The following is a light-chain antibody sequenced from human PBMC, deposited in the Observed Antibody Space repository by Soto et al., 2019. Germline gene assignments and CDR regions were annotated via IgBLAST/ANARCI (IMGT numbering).Light chain of an antibody. CDR2: EGS. Sequence: QSALTQPASVSGSPGQSITISCTGTSSDVGSYNLVSWYQQHPGKAPKLMIYEGSKRPSGVSNRFSGYKSGNTASLTISGLTAEDEADYYCCSYAGSSTLVVFGGGTKLTVL. V-gene: IGLV2-23*01. J-gene: IGLJ2*01. CDR3: CSYAGSSTLVV. CDR1: SSDVGSYNL.